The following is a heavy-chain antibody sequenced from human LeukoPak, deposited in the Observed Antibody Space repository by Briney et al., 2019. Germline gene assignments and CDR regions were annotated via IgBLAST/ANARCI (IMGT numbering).Heavy chain of an antibody. J-gene: IGHJ4*02. CDR2: ISSNGGST. V-gene: IGHV3-64*02. Sequence: GGSLRLSCAASGFTFSSYAMHWVRQAPGKGLEYVSAISSNGGSTYYADSVKGRFTISRDSSKNTLYLQMGSLRAEDMAVYYCARGAVATISGYYFDYWGQGTLITVSS. CDR1: GFTFSSYA. D-gene: IGHD3-10*01. CDR3: ARGAVATISGYYFDY.